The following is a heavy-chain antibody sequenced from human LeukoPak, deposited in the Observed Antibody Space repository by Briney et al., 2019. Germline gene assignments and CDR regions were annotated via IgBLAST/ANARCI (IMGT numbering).Heavy chain of an antibody. Sequence: SETLSLTCSVSGGPNRRYFWSWIRQSAGRGLEHIGRIYSTGSTNYSPSLKSRVSMSVDTSKNQFSLTLRSVTAADTAIYYCARAGYTSTWTFYYWGQGILVTVSS. J-gene: IGHJ4*02. D-gene: IGHD6-13*01. V-gene: IGHV4-4*07. CDR2: IYSTGST. CDR1: GGPNRRYF. CDR3: ARAGYTSTWTFYY.